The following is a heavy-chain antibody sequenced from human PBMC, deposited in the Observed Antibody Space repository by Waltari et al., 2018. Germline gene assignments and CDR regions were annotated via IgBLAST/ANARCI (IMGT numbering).Heavy chain of an antibody. J-gene: IGHJ5*02. CDR2: IYTSGST. CDR1: GGSISSGSYS. D-gene: IGHD3-3*01. Sequence: QVQLQESGPGLVKPSQTLSLTCTVSGGSISSGSYSWRWIWQPAGTGLEWIGRIYTSGSTNYNPSLKSRVTISVDTSKNQFSLKLSSVTAADTAVYYCARETPYYDFWSGYYRDNNWFDPWGQGTLVTVSS. V-gene: IGHV4-61*02. CDR3: ARETPYYDFWSGYYRDNNWFDP.